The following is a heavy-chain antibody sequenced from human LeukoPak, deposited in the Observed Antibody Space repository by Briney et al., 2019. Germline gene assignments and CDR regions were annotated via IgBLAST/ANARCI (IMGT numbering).Heavy chain of an antibody. CDR1: GGSISSNNW. CDR2: IYHSGSP. Sequence: SETLSLTCTVSGGSISSNNWWGWVRQPPGQGLEWIGEIYHSGSPNYNPSLKSRVTISVDKSRNHFSLNLSSVTAADTAVYYCARVNINNWHSCDYWGQGTLVTVSS. J-gene: IGHJ4*02. V-gene: IGHV4-4*02. CDR3: ARVNINNWHSCDY. D-gene: IGHD1-1*01.